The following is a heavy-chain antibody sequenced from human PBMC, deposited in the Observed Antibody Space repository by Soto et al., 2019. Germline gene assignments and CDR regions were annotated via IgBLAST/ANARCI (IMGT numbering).Heavy chain of an antibody. CDR2: ISYDGSNK. J-gene: IGHJ4*02. CDR1: GFTFSSYA. Sequence: GGSLRLSCAASGFTFSSYAMHWVRQAPGKGLEWVAVISYDGSNKYYADSVKGRFTISRDNSKNTLYLQMNSLRAEDTAVYYCARDPNQWELPHFDYWGQGTLVTVSS. V-gene: IGHV3-30-3*01. CDR3: ARDPNQWELPHFDY. D-gene: IGHD1-26*01.